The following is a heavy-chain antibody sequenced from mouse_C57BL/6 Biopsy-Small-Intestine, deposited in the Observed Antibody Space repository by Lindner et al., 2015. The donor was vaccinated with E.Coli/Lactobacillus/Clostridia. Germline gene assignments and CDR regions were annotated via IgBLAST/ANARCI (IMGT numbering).Heavy chain of an antibody. CDR2: ISPSGESTRT. V-gene: IGHV1-59*01. CDR3: ARWAVGTIPGFDY. CDR1: GYTFTNYH. Sequence: SVKVSCKASGYTFTNYHMHWVRQAPGEGLEWMGVISPSGESTRTYYAQKFQDRVTVTRDTSTSTVYMEVTSLTSDDTAVYYCARWAVGTIPGFDYWGQGTLVTVSS. D-gene: IGHD2-1*01. J-gene: IGHJ4*01.